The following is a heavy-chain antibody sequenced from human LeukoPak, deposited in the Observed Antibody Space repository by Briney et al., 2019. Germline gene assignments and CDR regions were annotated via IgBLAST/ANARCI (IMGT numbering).Heavy chain of an antibody. CDR1: GVSISSSNSY. Sequence: SETLSLTCTVSGVSISSSNSYWGWIRQPPGKGLEWIGSIYYTGNTYYNASLKSRVTISIDTSKNQFSLKLTSVTAADTAVYYCAKQTGSGLFILPGGQGTLVTVSS. V-gene: IGHV4-39*01. CDR2: IYYTGNT. CDR3: AKQTGSGLFILP. D-gene: IGHD3/OR15-3a*01. J-gene: IGHJ4*02.